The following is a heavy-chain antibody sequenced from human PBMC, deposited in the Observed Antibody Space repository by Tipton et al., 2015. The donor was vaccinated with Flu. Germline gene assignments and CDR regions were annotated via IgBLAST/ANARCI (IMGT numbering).Heavy chain of an antibody. V-gene: IGHV3-48*02. J-gene: IGHJ4*01. Sequence: SLRLSCAASGFTFTTYSMNWVRQAPGKGLEWLAFIATYSTPIHYADSVRGRFTISRDDAKNSLYLQMSGLTDEDTAIYYCARDQGGGYSPLDYWGQGTLVTVSS. D-gene: IGHD1-26*01. CDR3: ARDQGGGYSPLDY. CDR1: GFTFTTYS. CDR2: IATYSTPI.